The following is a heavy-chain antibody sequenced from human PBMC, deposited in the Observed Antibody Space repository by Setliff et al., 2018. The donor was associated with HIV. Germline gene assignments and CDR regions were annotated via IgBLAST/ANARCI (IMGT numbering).Heavy chain of an antibody. CDR1: ADSVTSYS. Sequence: PSETLSLTCSVSADSVTSYSWEWIRQPPGRRLEWIGSVSTTDGATYNPSLQSRVSMSVDPSKKQVSLHLTSVTAADTAVYYCSRGSAAGTGLPPRDSWGQGSLVTVSS. J-gene: IGHJ5*01. D-gene: IGHD1-1*01. CDR2: VSTTDGA. V-gene: IGHV4-4*08. CDR3: SRGSAAGTGLPPRDS.